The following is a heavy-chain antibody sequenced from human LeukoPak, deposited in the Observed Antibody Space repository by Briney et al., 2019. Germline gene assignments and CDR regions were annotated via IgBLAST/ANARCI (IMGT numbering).Heavy chain of an antibody. CDR1: GGSFSGYY. Sequence: PSETLSLTCAVYGGSFSGYYWSWIRQPPGKGLEWIGEINHSGSTNYNPSPKSRVTISVDTSKNQFSLKLSSVTAADTAVYYCARARQFVRYFLREAGEFDYWGQGTLVTVSS. D-gene: IGHD3-9*01. CDR3: ARARQFVRYFLREAGEFDY. CDR2: INHSGST. V-gene: IGHV4-34*01. J-gene: IGHJ4*02.